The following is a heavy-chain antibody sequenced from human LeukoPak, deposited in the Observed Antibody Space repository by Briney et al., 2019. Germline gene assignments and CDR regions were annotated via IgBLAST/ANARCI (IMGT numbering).Heavy chain of an antibody. J-gene: IGHJ6*03. Sequence: PSETLPLTYAVYGGSFSGYYWSWIRQPPGKGLEWIGEINHSGSTNYNPSLKSRVTISVDTSKNQFSLKLSSVTAADTAVYYCARGLYGGNSRARGAQYYMDVWGKGTTVTVSS. CDR1: GGSFSGYY. D-gene: IGHD4-23*01. V-gene: IGHV4-34*01. CDR2: INHSGST. CDR3: ARGLYGGNSRARGAQYYMDV.